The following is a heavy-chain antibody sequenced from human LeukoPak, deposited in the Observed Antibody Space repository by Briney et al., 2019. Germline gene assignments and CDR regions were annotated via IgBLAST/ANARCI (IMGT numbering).Heavy chain of an antibody. CDR3: AELGITMIGGV. Sequence: GGSLRLSCAASGFTFSDLAMHWVRQAPGKGLEWVAVISYDGSKKYYADSVKGRFTISRDNAKNSLYLQMNSLRAEDTAVYYCAELGITMIGGVWGKGTTVTISS. J-gene: IGHJ6*04. CDR2: ISYDGSKK. V-gene: IGHV3-30*04. D-gene: IGHD3-10*02. CDR1: GFTFSDLA.